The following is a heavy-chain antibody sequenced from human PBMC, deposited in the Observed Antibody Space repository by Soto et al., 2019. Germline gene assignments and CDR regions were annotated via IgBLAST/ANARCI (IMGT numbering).Heavy chain of an antibody. V-gene: IGHV3-21*01. J-gene: IGHJ6*03. D-gene: IGHD5-12*01. Sequence: GGSLRLSCAASGFSFNTYNMNWVRQAPGKGLEWVSSISSSSIYIYYADSVKGRFTISRDNAKNSMYRQMDSLRAEDTAVYFCASRERGYSGYDSGYMDVWGKGTTVTVSS. CDR1: GFSFNTYN. CDR3: ASRERGYSGYDSGYMDV. CDR2: ISSSSIYI.